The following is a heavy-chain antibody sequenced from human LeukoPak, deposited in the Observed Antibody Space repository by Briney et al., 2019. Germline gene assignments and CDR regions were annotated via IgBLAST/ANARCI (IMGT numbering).Heavy chain of an antibody. V-gene: IGHV1-2*02. CDR3: ARWQEGSGTYYIDY. CDR2: IHPNSGGT. CDR1: GYTFTSYY. J-gene: IGHJ4*02. Sequence: ASVTVSCKTSGYTFTSYYMKWVRQAPGQGLEWVGWIHPNSGGTNYAPKFKGRITLTRDTSISTAYMELSSLRSDDTAVYYCARWQEGSGTYYIDYWGQGTLVTVSS. D-gene: IGHD3-10*01.